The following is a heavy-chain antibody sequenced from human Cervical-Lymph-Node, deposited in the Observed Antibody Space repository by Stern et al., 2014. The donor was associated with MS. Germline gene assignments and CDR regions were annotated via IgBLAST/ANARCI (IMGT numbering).Heavy chain of an antibody. D-gene: IGHD7-27*01. CDR2: VDPNTGVT. CDR3: ARDWVKDY. V-gene: IGHV1-2*06. CDR1: GYTFTDFS. Sequence: QVQLLQPGAEMKKPGASVKVSCKASGYTFTDFSMHWLRQAPGQGLEWMGRVDPNTGVTDYAQKFHGRVTLARDTSISTAYMELTSLSSDDTAIYFCARDWVKDYWGQGTLVTVSS. J-gene: IGHJ4*02.